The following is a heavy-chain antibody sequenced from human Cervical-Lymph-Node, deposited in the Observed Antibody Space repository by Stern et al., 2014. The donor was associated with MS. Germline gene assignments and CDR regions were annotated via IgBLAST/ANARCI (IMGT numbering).Heavy chain of an antibody. V-gene: IGHV1-69*01. D-gene: IGHD6-13*01. CDR3: TIDQGGIAAY. CDR1: GVTFSISS. J-gene: IGHJ4*02. Sequence: QVQLVQSEAVVKKPGSSVKVSCSTSGVTFSISSISWVRHAPGQGLEWMGGITPMFGTPNYARKFQGRVATTADESSSTAYLELSTLRSEDTATYFCTIDQGGIAAYWGQGTLVTVSS. CDR2: ITPMFGTP.